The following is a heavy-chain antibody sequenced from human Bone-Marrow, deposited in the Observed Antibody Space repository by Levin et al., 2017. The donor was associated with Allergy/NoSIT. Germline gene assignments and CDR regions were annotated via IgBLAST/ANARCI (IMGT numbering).Heavy chain of an antibody. J-gene: IGHJ5*01. V-gene: IGHV4-59*01. Sequence: SETLSLTCSVSGGSISTYYWGFLRQPPGKGLEWIGHVFHSGSTNQSPSLKSRVTISIDTSKKSFSLKLTSVTAADTAVYYCARGREQRLIGLHAAWFDSWGQGTLVTVSS. CDR1: GGSISTYY. D-gene: IGHD3-16*01. CDR3: ARGREQRLIGLHAAWFDS. CDR2: VFHSGST.